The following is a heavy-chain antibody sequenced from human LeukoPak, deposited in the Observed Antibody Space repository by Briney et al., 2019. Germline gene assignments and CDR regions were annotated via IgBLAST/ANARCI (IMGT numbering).Heavy chain of an antibody. D-gene: IGHD3-22*01. V-gene: IGHV3-23*01. CDR3: AKDGISSGYYFDN. CDR1: GFSFGNHP. Sequence: GGSLRLSCAAAGFSFGNHPMSWVRQAPGKGLEWVSAISASGGTTHYADSVKGRFTISRDNSKNNLYLQLSSLRAEDTAIYHCAKDGISSGYYFDNWGQGTLVTVSS. CDR2: ISASGGTT. J-gene: IGHJ4*02.